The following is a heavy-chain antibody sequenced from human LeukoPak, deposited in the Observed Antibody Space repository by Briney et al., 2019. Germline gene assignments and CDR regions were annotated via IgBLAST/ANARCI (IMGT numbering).Heavy chain of an antibody. J-gene: IGHJ3*02. Sequence: GGPCPSREASRLTLSGYGKSVDLGGPRNRQERVANIKQDGSEKYYVDSVKGRFTISRDNAKNSLYLQMNSLRAEDTAVYYCARPVRGAFDIWGQGTMVTVSS. CDR1: RLTLSGYG. D-gene: IGHD3-10*02. CDR2: IKQDGSEK. V-gene: IGHV3-7*01. CDR3: ARPVRGAFDI.